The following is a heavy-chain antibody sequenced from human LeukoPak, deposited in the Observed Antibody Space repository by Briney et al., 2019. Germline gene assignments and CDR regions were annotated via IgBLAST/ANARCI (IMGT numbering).Heavy chain of an antibody. CDR1: GFTFENYA. CDR2: ISWNSATI. D-gene: IGHD3-10*01. Sequence: QSGGSLRLSCAASGFTFENYAMHWVRQGPGKGLEWVSGISWNSATILYADSVKGRFTISRDNAKNFLFLQMNSLRADDTALYYCVRDGREFRTDELWLDFWGQGTLVTVSS. V-gene: IGHV3-9*01. J-gene: IGHJ4*02. CDR3: VRDGREFRTDELWLDF.